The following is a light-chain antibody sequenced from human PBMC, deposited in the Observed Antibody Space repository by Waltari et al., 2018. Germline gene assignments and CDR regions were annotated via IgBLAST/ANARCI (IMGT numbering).Light chain of an antibody. V-gene: IGLV2-23*02. J-gene: IGLJ1*01. CDR3: CSYGGSRSV. CDR2: EVS. CDR1: SSAVGSYDL. Sequence: QSALTQPASVSGSPGHAITISCPGTSSAVGSYDLLSWYQQHPGRAPKLVIFEVSKRPSGVSNRFSGSKSGNTASLTISGLQAEDEADYYCCSYGGSRSVFGSGTKVTVL.